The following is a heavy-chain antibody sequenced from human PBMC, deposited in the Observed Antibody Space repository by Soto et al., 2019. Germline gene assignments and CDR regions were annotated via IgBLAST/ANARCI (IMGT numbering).Heavy chain of an antibody. V-gene: IGHV1-18*01. CDR2: IIPIFGNT. J-gene: IGHJ6*02. Sequence: GASVKVSCKASGGTFSSYAISWVRQAPGQGLEWMGGIIPIFGNTRYAQKLQGRVTMTTDTSTSTVYMELRSLRSDDTAVYYCAREAVSGIIGMDVWGQGTTVTVSS. CDR1: GGTFSSYA. CDR3: AREAVSGIIGMDV. D-gene: IGHD6-19*01.